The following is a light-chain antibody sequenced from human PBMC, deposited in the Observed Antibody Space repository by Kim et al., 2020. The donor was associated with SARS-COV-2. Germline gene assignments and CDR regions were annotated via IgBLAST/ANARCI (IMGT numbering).Light chain of an antibody. Sequence: KVMTQSPGTLSVSPGERVTLYCRASQSVTSNVAWYQQKPGQAPRLLIYDASTRATGIPARFSGSGSGTEFSLTISSLQSEDLAVYYCQQYKSWPLTFGGGTKVDIK. J-gene: IGKJ4*01. CDR2: DAS. V-gene: IGKV3-15*01. CDR1: QSVTSN. CDR3: QQYKSWPLT.